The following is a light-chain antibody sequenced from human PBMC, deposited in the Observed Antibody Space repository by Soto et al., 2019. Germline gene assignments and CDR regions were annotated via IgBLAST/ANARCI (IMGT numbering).Light chain of an antibody. CDR1: SSDVGRYNY. CDR3: ASYTSRTSVV. V-gene: IGLV2-14*01. J-gene: IGLJ2*01. Sequence: QSALTQPASVSGSPGQSITLSCTGTSSDVGRYNYVSWYQQYPGKAPKLIIFEVSIRPSGVSNRFSGSKSGTTASLTISGLQIEDEADYYCASYTSRTSVVFGGGTKLTVL. CDR2: EVS.